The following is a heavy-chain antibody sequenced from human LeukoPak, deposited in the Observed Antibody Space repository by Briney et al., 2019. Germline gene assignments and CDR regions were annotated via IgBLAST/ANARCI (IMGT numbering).Heavy chain of an antibody. CDR1: GYTFTSYG. Sequence: GASVKVSCKASGYTFTSYGISWVRQAPGQGLEWMGWISAYNGNTNYAQKLQGRVTMTTDTSTSTAYMELRSLRSDDTAVYYCAREGYILRGVITRDYFDYWGQGTLVTVSS. J-gene: IGHJ4*02. V-gene: IGHV1-18*01. D-gene: IGHD3-10*01. CDR2: ISAYNGNT. CDR3: AREGYILRGVITRDYFDY.